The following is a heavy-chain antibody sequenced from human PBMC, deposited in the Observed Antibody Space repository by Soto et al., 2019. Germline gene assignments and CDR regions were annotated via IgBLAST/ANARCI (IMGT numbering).Heavy chain of an antibody. D-gene: IGHD3-3*01. CDR3: ARGVDFWSGYYIY. CDR2: IYYSGST. Sequence: PSETMPLTCTLSRSSLSSGDYYWSWIRQPPGKGLEWIGYIYYSGSTYYNPSLKSRVTISVDTSKNQFSLKLSSVTAAGAAVYYCARGVDFWSGYYIYWGQGTLVTVS. CDR1: RSSLSSGDYY. V-gene: IGHV4-30-4*01. J-gene: IGHJ4*02.